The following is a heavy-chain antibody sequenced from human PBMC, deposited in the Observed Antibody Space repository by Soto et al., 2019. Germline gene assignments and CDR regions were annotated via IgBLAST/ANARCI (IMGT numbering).Heavy chain of an antibody. CDR2: ISGSGGST. J-gene: IGHJ4*02. CDR1: GFTFSSYA. V-gene: IGHV3-23*01. CDR3: AKPAEKFMVRGVPYDY. D-gene: IGHD3-10*01. Sequence: PGGSLRLSCAASGFTFSSYAMSWVRQAPGKGLEWVSAISGSGGSTYYADSVKGRFTISRDNSKNTLYLQMNSLRAEDTAVYYSAKPAEKFMVRGVPYDYWGQGTLVTVSS.